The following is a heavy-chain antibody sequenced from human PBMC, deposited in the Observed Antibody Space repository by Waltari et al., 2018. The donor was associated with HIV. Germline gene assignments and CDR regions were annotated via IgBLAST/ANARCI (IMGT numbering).Heavy chain of an antibody. V-gene: IGHV3-23*01. CDR2: ISGSGGST. CDR3: ANKQYGSGMGY. D-gene: IGHD3-10*01. CDR1: GFTFSSYA. Sequence: EVQLLESGGGLVQPGGSLRLSCAASGFTFSSYAMRWVRQAPGKGLEWVSAISGSGGSTYYADSVKGRFTISRDNSKNTLYLQMNSLRAEDTAVYYCANKQYGSGMGYWGQGTLVTVSS. J-gene: IGHJ4*02.